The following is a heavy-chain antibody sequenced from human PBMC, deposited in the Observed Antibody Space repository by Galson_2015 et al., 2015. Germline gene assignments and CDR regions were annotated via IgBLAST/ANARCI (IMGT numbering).Heavy chain of an antibody. CDR2: ISGSGGST. V-gene: IGHV3-23*01. J-gene: IGHJ5*02. D-gene: IGHD6-13*01. Sequence: SLRLSCAASGFTFSSYAMSWVRQAPGKGLEWVSAISGSGGSTYYADSVKGRFTISRDNSKNTLYLQMNSLRAEDTAVYYCAKDQSYSSSWYNWFDPWGQGTLVTVSS. CDR3: AKDQSYSSSWYNWFDP. CDR1: GFTFSSYA.